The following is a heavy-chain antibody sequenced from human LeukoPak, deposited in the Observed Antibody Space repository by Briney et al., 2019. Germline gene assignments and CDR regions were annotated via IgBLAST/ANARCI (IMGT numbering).Heavy chain of an antibody. CDR1: GFTFSSYS. J-gene: IGHJ4*02. Sequence: PGGSLRLSCAASGFTFSSYSMNWVRQAPGKGLEWVSSISSSSSYIYYADSVKGRFTISRDNAKNSLYLQMSSLRAEDTAVYYCARGTAAAGPGVDYWGQGTLVTVSS. D-gene: IGHD6-13*01. CDR3: ARGTAAAGPGVDY. V-gene: IGHV3-21*01. CDR2: ISSSSSYI.